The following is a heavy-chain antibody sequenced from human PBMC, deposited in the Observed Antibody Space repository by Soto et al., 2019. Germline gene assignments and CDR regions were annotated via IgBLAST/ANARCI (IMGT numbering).Heavy chain of an antibody. CDR3: ARSSPWSSYDFWSGYPYYYYYGMDI. CDR2: INHSGST. D-gene: IGHD3-3*01. V-gene: IGHV4-34*01. Sequence: TSETLSLTCAVYGGSFSGYYWSWIRQPPGKGLEWIGEINHSGSTNYNPSPKSRVTISVDTSKNQFSLKLSSVSAADTAVYYCARSSPWSSYDFWSGYPYYYYYGMDIWGQGTTVTVSS. CDR1: GGSFSGYY. J-gene: IGHJ6*02.